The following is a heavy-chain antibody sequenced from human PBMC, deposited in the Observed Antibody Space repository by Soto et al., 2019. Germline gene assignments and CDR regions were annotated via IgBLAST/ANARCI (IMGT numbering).Heavy chain of an antibody. CDR3: ARGNPFNYAGFDV. V-gene: IGHV1-8*01. CDR2: MNAKSGDT. J-gene: IGHJ6*02. D-gene: IGHD3-16*01. CDR1: GYTFSDFD. Sequence: QAHLEQSGAELKRPGASVKVSCKASGYTFSDFDINWLRQASGQGPEWMGWMNAKSGDTFFAQRFQGKFNMTWGTSLSTAYMEVGSLTSDDTAIYYGARGNPFNYAGFDVWGQGTTVAVSS.